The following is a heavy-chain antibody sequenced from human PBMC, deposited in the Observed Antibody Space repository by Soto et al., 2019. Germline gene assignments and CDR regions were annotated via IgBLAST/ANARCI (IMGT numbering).Heavy chain of an antibody. V-gene: IGHV3-21*01. J-gene: IGHJ6*03. D-gene: IGHD2-15*01. Sequence: GGSLRLSCAASGFTFSSYSMNWVRQAPGKGLEWVSSISSSSSYIYYADSVKGRFTISRDNAKNSLYLQMNSLRAEDTAVYYCARGKRGGRIVASYYYYYMDVWGKGTTVTVSS. CDR1: GFTFSSYS. CDR3: ARGKRGGRIVASYYYYYMDV. CDR2: ISSSSSYI.